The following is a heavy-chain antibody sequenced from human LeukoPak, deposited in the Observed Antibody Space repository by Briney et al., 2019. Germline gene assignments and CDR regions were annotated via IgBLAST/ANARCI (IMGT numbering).Heavy chain of an antibody. V-gene: IGHV1-69*13. D-gene: IGHD4-17*01. J-gene: IGHJ4*02. CDR3: ARDDYGDYGPFDY. CDR2: IIPIFGTA. Sequence: SVKVSCKASGGTFSSYAISWVRQAPGQGLEWMGGIIPIFGTANYAQKFQGRVTITADESTSTAYMELSSLRSEDTAVYYCARDDYGDYGPFDYWGQGTLVTVSS. CDR1: GGTFSSYA.